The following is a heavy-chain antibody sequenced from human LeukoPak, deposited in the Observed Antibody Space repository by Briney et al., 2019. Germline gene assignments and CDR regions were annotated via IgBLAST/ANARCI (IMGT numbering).Heavy chain of an antibody. CDR2: INHSGDT. CDR3: ARHPAFGNPLEL. J-gene: IGHJ4*02. Sequence: SETLSLTCAVYGESFSGHYGSWIRQPPGKGLEWIGEINHSGDTNYNPSLKSRVTMSVDTSRNQFSLKLSSVTAADTAVYYCARHPAFGNPLELWGQGTLVAVSS. D-gene: IGHD4-23*01. CDR1: GESFSGHY. V-gene: IGHV4-34*01.